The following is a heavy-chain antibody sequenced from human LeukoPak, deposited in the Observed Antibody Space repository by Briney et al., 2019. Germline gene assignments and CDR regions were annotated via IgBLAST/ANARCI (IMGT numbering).Heavy chain of an antibody. V-gene: IGHV4-4*02. J-gene: IGHJ5*02. CDR3: ARVIAVAGTGGYNWFDP. Sequence: SRTLSLTCAVSGGSISSSNWWSWVRQPPGKGLEWIGEIYHSGSTNYNPSLKSRVTISVDKSKNQFSLKLSSVTAADTAVYYCARVIAVAGTGGYNWFDPWGQGTLVTVSS. CDR2: IYHSGST. CDR1: GGSISSSNW. D-gene: IGHD6-19*01.